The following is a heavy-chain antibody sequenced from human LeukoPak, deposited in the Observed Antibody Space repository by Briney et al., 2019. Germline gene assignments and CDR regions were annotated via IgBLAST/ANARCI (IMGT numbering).Heavy chain of an antibody. V-gene: IGHV4-34*01. D-gene: IGHD3-3*01. CDR2: INHSGST. CDR1: GGSFSGYY. CDR3: ASFYYDFWSGYYRRYYYYGMDV. J-gene: IGHJ6*02. Sequence: SETLSLTCAVYGGSFSGYYWSWIRQPPGKGLEWIGGINHSGSTNYNPSLKSRVTISVDTSKNQFSLKLSSVTAADTAVYYCASFYYDFWSGYYRRYYYYGMDVWGQGTTVTVSS.